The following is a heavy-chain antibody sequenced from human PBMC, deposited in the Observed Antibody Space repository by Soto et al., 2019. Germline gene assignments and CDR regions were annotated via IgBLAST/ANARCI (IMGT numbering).Heavy chain of an antibody. CDR3: AKDQLRVGATRTFDY. D-gene: IGHD1-26*01. CDR2: ISYDGSNK. V-gene: IGHV3-30*18. CDR1: GFTFSSYG. Sequence: GGSLRLSCAASGFTFSSYGMHWVRQAPGKGLEWVAVISYDGSNKYYADSVKGRFTISRDNSKNTLYLQMNSLRAEDTAVYYCAKDQLRVGATRTFDYWGQGTLVTVSS. J-gene: IGHJ4*02.